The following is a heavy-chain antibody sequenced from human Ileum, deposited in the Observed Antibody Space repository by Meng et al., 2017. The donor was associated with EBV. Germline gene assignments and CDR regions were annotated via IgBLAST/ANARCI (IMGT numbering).Heavy chain of an antibody. Sequence: QVQLQESGPGRVKPSYTLSLTCAVSGYSISSTNWWGWIRQPPGKGLEWIGYIYYSGSTSYNPSLKSRVTMSVDTSKNQFSLNLNSVTAVDTAVYYCARNVPGTSAYYDWGQGTLVTVSS. V-gene: IGHV4-28*01. CDR3: ARNVPGTSAYYD. CDR1: GYSISSTNW. J-gene: IGHJ4*02. CDR2: IYYSGST. D-gene: IGHD3-22*01.